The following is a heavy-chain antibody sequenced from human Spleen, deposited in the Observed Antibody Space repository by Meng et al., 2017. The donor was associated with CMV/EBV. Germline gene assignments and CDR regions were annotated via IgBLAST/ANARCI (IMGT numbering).Heavy chain of an antibody. CDR2: IYYSGST. V-gene: IGHV4-59*01. Sequence: QVQLQASGPGLVKPSENLSLTCTVSGGSISSYYWSWIRQPPGKGLEWIGYIYYSGSTNYNPSLKSRVTISVDTSKNQFSLKLSSVTAADTAVYYCAGGDSSGWWIDYWGQGTLVTVSS. J-gene: IGHJ4*02. CDR1: GGSISSYY. CDR3: AGGDSSGWWIDY. D-gene: IGHD6-19*01.